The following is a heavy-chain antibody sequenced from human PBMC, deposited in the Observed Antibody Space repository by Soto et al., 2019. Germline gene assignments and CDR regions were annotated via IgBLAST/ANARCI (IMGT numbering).Heavy chain of an antibody. V-gene: IGHV4-39*01. J-gene: IGHJ5*02. CDR1: AGSISSSSYY. CDR2: LYYSGST. CDR3: ARRWGAVPAEMSNWFDP. Sequence: QRQLQESGPGLVKPSETLSLTCTVSAGSISSSSYYWGWIRQPPGKGLEWIRSLYYSGSTYYNPSLKSRVTISEDTSKNQFSLKLSSVTAADTAVYYCARRWGAVPAEMSNWFDPWGQGTLVTVSS. D-gene: IGHD2-2*01.